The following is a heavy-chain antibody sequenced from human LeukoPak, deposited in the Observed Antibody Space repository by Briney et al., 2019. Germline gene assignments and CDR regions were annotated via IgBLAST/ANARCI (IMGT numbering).Heavy chain of an antibody. D-gene: IGHD6-13*01. V-gene: IGHV3-30*01. J-gene: IGHJ5*02. CDR2: ISYDGSNK. Sequence: GGSLRLSCAASGFTFSSYAMHWVRQAPGKGLEWVAVISYDGSNKYYADSVKGRFTISRDNSKNTLYLQMNSLRAEDTAVYYCARQAAAGTGTWFDPWGQGTLVTVSS. CDR1: GFTFSSYA. CDR3: ARQAAAGTGTWFDP.